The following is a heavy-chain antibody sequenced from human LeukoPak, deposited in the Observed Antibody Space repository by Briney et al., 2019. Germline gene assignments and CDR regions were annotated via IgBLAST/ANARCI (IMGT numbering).Heavy chain of an antibody. J-gene: IGHJ4*02. CDR3: AKSQLWFGELLVPFDY. D-gene: IGHD3-10*01. CDR1: GFTFSNYA. V-gene: IGHV3-23*01. Sequence: PGGFLRLSCAASGFTFSNYAMSWVRQAPGKGLEWVSAISGSGGSTYYADSVKGRFTISRDNSKNTLYLQMNSLRAEDTAVYYWAKSQLWFGELLVPFDYWGQGTLVTVSS. CDR2: ISGSGGST.